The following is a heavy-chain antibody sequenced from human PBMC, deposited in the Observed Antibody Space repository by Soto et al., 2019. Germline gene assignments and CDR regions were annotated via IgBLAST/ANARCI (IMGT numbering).Heavy chain of an antibody. D-gene: IGHD5-18*01. Sequence: SESLSLTCTVSGGSISSGGYYWTWIRQHPGKGLEWIGYIYYSGSTYYNPSLKSRVTISVDTSKNQFSLKLSSVTAADTAVYYCARAPKRGYSYGFDYWGQGTLVT. V-gene: IGHV4-31*03. CDR2: IYYSGST. J-gene: IGHJ4*02. CDR3: ARAPKRGYSYGFDY. CDR1: GGSISSGGYY.